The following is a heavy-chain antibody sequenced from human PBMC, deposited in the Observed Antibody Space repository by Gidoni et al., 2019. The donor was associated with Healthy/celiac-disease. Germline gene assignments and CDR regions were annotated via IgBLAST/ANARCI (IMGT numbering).Heavy chain of an antibody. CDR1: GGSISSSSYD. CDR3: ATLRRSSRDGYNWH. J-gene: IGHJ4*02. D-gene: IGHD5-12*01. Sequence: QLQLQESGPGLGKPSETLSLTCTVSGGSISSSSYDWGWIRQPPGKGLEWIGSIYYSGSTYYNPSLKIRVTISVDTSKTQFSLKLSSVPAADTAVYYCATLRRSSRDGYNWHWGQGTLVTVSS. V-gene: IGHV4-39*01. CDR2: IYYSGST.